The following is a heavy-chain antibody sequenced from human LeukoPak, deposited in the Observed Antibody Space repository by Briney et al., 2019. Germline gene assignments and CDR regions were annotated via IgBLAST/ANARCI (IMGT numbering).Heavy chain of an antibody. D-gene: IGHD3-3*01. J-gene: IGHJ4*02. V-gene: IGHV4-34*01. CDR3: ARGISPYYDFWSGYYTGIDYFDY. CDR2: INHSGST. CDR1: GGSFSGYY. Sequence: SETLSLTCAVYGGSFSGYYWSWIRQPPGKGLEWIGEINHSGSTNYNPSLKSRVTISVDTSKNQFSLRLSSVTAADTAVYYCARGISPYYDFWSGYYTGIDYFDYWGQGTLVTVSS.